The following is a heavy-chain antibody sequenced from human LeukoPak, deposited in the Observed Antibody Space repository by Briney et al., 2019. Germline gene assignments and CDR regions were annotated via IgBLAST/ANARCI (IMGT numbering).Heavy chain of an antibody. V-gene: IGHV3-53*01. CDR2: LYSDGNT. Sequence: GGSLRLSCAASGFTVITNDMTWVRQAPGKGLQWVSVLYSDGNTKYADSVQGRFTISRDNSKNTLYLEMNGLSPDDTAVYYCARGVEPLAANTLAYWGQGTLVTVSS. D-gene: IGHD1-14*01. J-gene: IGHJ4*02. CDR1: GFTVITND. CDR3: ARGVEPLAANTLAY.